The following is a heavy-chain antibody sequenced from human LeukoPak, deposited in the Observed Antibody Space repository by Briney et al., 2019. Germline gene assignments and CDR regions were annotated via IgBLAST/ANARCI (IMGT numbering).Heavy chain of an antibody. D-gene: IGHD3-22*01. Sequence: SETLSLTCSVSGGSISSYYWSWIREPAGKGLEWIGRIYTSGSTNYNPSLKSRATMSVDTSKNQFSLKLSSVTAADTAVYYCARGTFPPYYYDSSGPHYFDYWGQGTLVTVSS. V-gene: IGHV4-4*07. J-gene: IGHJ4*02. CDR2: IYTSGST. CDR1: GGSISSYY. CDR3: ARGTFPPYYYDSSGPHYFDY.